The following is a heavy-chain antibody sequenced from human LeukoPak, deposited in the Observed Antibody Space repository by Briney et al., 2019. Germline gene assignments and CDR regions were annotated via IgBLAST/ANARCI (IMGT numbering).Heavy chain of an antibody. CDR2: MNPNSGNT. D-gene: IGHD6-19*01. CDR1: GYTFTSYD. J-gene: IGHJ3*02. CDR3: ARGSDSSAYNI. V-gene: IGHV1-8*03. Sequence: ASVKVSCKASGYTFTSYDINWVRQATGQGREWMGWMNPNSGNTGYAQKFQGRVTITRNTSISTAYMELSSLRSEDTAVYYCARGSDSSAYNIWGQGTMVTVSS.